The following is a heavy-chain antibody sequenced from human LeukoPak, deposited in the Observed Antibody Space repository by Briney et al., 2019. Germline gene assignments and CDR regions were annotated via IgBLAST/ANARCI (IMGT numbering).Heavy chain of an antibody. D-gene: IGHD3-22*01. CDR2: MNPNSGNT. J-gene: IGHJ2*01. V-gene: IGHV1-8*01. CDR3: ARVPYDSSAELFDL. Sequence: ASVKVSCKASGYTFTSYDINWVRQATGQGLEWRGWMNPNSGNTGYAQKFQRRVTMTRNTSISTAYMELSSLRSEDTAVYYCARVPYDSSAELFDLWGRGTLVTVSS. CDR1: GYTFTSYD.